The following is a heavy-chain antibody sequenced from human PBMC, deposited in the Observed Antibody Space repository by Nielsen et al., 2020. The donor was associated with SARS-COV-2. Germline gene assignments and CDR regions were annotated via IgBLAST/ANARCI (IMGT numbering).Heavy chain of an antibody. V-gene: IGHV4-61*02. CDR1: GGSIGSGNYF. J-gene: IGHJ6*02. Sequence: LRLSCTVSGGSIGSGNYFWNWLRQPAGKGLEWIGRFYPSGSTIYNPSLKSRVTISVDTSKNQFSLNLTSVTAADTAVYYCARFNHRPRYYYGLDVWGQRTTVIVSS. CDR2: FYPSGST. CDR3: ARFNHRPRYYYGLDV.